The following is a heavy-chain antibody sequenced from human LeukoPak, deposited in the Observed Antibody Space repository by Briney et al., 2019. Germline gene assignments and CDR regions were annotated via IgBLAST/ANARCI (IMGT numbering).Heavy chain of an antibody. V-gene: IGHV4-59*02. J-gene: IGHJ5*02. CDR1: GGSVSGYY. CDR2: IYYSGST. CDR3: ARDLYNWLDP. Sequence: KASETLSLTCTVSGGSVSGYYWSWIRQPPGKGLQWIGYIYYSGSTNYNPSLKSRVTISVDTSKNQFSLKLSSVTPADTAVYYCARDLYNWLDPWGQGTLVTVSS.